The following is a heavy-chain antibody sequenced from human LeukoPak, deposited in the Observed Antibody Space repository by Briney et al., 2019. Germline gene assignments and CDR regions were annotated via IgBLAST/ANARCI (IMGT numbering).Heavy chain of an antibody. J-gene: IGHJ4*02. CDR2: IYHSGST. CDR1: GGSISSGGYS. D-gene: IGHD3-3*01. V-gene: IGHV4-30-2*01. Sequence: SQTLSLTCAVSGGSISSGGYSWSWIRQPPGKGLEWIGYIYHSGSTYYNPSLKSRVTISVDTSKNQFSLKLSSVTAADTAVYYCARAITIFGVVNFDYWGQGTLVTVSS. CDR3: ARAITIFGVVNFDY.